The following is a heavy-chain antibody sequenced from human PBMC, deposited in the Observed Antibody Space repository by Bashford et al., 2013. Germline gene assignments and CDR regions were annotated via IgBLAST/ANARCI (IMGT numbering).Heavy chain of an antibody. CDR1: GYTFTSYG. Sequence: ASVKVSCKASGYTFTSYGISWVRQAPGQGLEWMGWISAYNGNTNYAQKLQGRVTMTTDTSTSTAYMELRSLRSDDTAVYYCARGHGSGWYGWYFDLWGRGTLVTVSS. D-gene: IGHD6-19*01. CDR3: ARGHGSGWYGWYFDL. J-gene: IGHJ2*01. CDR2: ISAYNGNT. V-gene: IGHV1-18*01.